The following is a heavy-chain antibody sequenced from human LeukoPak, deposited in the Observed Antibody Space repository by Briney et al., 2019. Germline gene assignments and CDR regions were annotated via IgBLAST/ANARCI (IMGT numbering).Heavy chain of an antibody. CDR3: ARECHYYDSSGYCNFDY. V-gene: IGHV3-23*01. D-gene: IGHD3-22*01. J-gene: IGHJ4*02. CDR2: ISGSGGST. CDR1: GFTFSSYA. Sequence: AGGSLRLSCAASGFTFSSYAMSWVRQAPGKGLEWVSAISGSGGSTYYADSVKGRFTISRDNSKNTLYLQMNSLRAEDTAVYYCARECHYYDSSGYCNFDYWGQGTLVTVSS.